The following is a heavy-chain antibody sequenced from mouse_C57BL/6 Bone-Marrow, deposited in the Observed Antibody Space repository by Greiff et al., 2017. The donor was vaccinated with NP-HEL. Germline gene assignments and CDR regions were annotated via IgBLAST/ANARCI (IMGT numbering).Heavy chain of an antibody. CDR1: GFTFSDYG. CDR2: ISSGSSTI. V-gene: IGHV5-17*01. D-gene: IGHD2-1*01. CDR3: ARDYGNYWFAY. J-gene: IGHJ3*01. Sequence: DVMLVESGGGLVKPGGSLKLSCAASGFTFSDYGMHWVRQAPEKGLEWVAYISSGSSTIYYADTVKGRFTISRDNAKNTLFLQMTSLRSEDTAMYYCARDYGNYWFAYWGQGTLVTVSA.